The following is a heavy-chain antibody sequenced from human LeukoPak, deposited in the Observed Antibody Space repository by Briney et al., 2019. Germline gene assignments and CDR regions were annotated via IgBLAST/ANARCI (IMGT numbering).Heavy chain of an antibody. CDR2: IDPSDSYT. J-gene: IGHJ4*02. V-gene: IGHV5-10-1*01. CDR3: ARHAFYYDSSGCD. Sequence: GESLRISCKGSGYSFSNYYITRVRQMPGKGLEWMGRIDPSDSYTTYSPSFQGHVTISSDKAINTAYLQWSSLKASDTAMYYCARHAFYYDSSGCDWGQGTLVTVSS. D-gene: IGHD3-22*01. CDR1: GYSFSNYY.